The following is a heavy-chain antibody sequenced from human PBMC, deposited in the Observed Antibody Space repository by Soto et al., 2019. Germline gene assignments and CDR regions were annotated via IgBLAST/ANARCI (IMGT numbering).Heavy chain of an antibody. Sequence: SVKVSCKASGGTFISYAISWVRQAPGQGLEWMGGIIPIFGTANYAQKFQGRVTITADKSTGTAYMELSSLRSEDTAVYYCARSYSSSWYYEWFDPWGQGTLVTVSS. J-gene: IGHJ5*02. V-gene: IGHV1-69*06. D-gene: IGHD6-13*01. CDR2: IIPIFGTA. CDR1: GGTFISYA. CDR3: ARSYSSSWYYEWFDP.